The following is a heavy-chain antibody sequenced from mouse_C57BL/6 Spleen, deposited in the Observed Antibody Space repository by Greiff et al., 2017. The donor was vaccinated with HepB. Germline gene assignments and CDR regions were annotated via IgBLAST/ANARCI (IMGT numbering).Heavy chain of an antibody. CDR3: ARSPGWFDY. D-gene: IGHD3-1*01. V-gene: IGHV7-3*01. CDR1: GFTFTDYY. J-gene: IGHJ2*01. CDR2: IRNKANGYTT. Sequence: DVMLVESGGGLVQPGGSLSLSCAASGFTFTDYYMSWVRQPPGKALEWLGFIRNKANGYTTEYSASVKGRFTISRDNSQSILYLQMNALRAEDSATYYCARSPGWFDYWGQGTTLTVSS.